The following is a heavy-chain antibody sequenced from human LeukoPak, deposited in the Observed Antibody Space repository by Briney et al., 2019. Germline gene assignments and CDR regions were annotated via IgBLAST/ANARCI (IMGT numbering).Heavy chain of an antibody. CDR2: IYTSGSN. D-gene: IGHD6-13*01. V-gene: IGHV4-61*02. CDR1: GGSISSGSYY. Sequence: PSQTLSLTCTVSGGSISSGSYYWSWIRQPAGKGLEWIGRIYTSGSNNYNPSLKSRVTISVDTSKNQFSLKLSSVTAADTAVYYCARVGYSSSWYGTPMFDPWGQGTLVTVSS. CDR3: ARVGYSSSWYGTPMFDP. J-gene: IGHJ5*02.